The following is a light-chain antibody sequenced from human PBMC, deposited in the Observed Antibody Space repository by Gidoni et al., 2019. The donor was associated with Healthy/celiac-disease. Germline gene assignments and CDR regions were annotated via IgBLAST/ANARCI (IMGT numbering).Light chain of an antibody. CDR1: QSISSY. J-gene: IGKJ1*01. CDR3: QQSYSTPPT. Sequence: DIQMTQSPSSLSASVGARVTITCRASQSISSYLNWDQQKPGKAPKLLIYAASSLQSGVPSRFSGSGSGTDFTLTISSLQPEEFATYYCQQSYSTPPTFGQGTKVEIK. V-gene: IGKV1-39*01. CDR2: AAS.